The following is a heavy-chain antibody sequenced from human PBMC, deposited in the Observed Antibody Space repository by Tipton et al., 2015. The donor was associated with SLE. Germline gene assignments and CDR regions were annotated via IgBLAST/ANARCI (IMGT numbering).Heavy chain of an antibody. Sequence: TLSLTCTVSGGSISSGSYYWSWIRQPPGKGLEWIGYIYYSGSTNYNPSLKSRVTISVDTSKNQFSLKLSSVTAADTAVYYCARDSPISSWALDIWGQGTMVTVSS. D-gene: IGHD6-13*01. CDR2: IYYSGST. CDR3: ARDSPISSWALDI. J-gene: IGHJ3*02. V-gene: IGHV4-61*01. CDR1: GGSISSGSYY.